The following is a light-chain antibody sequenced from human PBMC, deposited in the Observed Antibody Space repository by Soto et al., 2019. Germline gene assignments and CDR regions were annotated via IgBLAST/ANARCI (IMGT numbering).Light chain of an antibody. Sequence: DIQVTQSPSSLSASVGDRVTITCRASQSISSYLNWYQQKPGKAPKLLIYAASSLQSGVPSRFSGSGSGTDFTLTISSXQPEDFATYYCQQSYSTLRTFGQGTKVDTK. J-gene: IGKJ1*01. CDR2: AAS. CDR3: QQSYSTLRT. CDR1: QSISSY. V-gene: IGKV1-39*01.